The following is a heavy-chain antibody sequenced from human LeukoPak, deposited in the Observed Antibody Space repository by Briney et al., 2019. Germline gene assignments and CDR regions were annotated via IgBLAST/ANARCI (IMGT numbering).Heavy chain of an antibody. CDR1: GYTFTSYG. Sequence: ASVKVSCKASGYTFTSYGISWVRQAPGQGLEWMGWISAYNGNTNYAQKLQGRVTMTTDTSTSTAYMELRSLRSDDTAVYYCARVVGATLPYRWFDPWGQGTLVTVSS. V-gene: IGHV1-18*01. J-gene: IGHJ5*02. CDR3: ARVVGATLPYRWFDP. CDR2: ISAYNGNT. D-gene: IGHD1-26*01.